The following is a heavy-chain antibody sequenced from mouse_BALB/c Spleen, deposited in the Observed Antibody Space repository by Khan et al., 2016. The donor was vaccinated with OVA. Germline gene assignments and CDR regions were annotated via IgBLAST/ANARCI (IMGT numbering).Heavy chain of an antibody. J-gene: IGHJ2*01. CDR1: GYSITSDYA. Sequence: EVQLQESGPGLVKPSQSLSLTCTVTGYSITSDYAWNWIRQFPGNKLEWMGFISYSGNTNYNPSLKSRFSITRDTSKNQFFLQLNSLTTEDTATYYCARVYGGDFDYWGQGTTLTVSS. CDR3: ARVYGGDFDY. CDR2: ISYSGNT. V-gene: IGHV3-2*02. D-gene: IGHD1-1*01.